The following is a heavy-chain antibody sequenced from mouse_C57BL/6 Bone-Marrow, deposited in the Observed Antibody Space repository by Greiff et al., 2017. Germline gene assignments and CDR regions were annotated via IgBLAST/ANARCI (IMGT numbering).Heavy chain of an antibody. CDR3: ARHLLLPYYFDY. V-gene: IGHV5-6*01. CDR2: ISSGGSYT. J-gene: IGHJ2*01. D-gene: IGHD1-1*01. Sequence: EVQVVESGGDLVKPGGSLKLSCAASGFTFSSYGMSWVRQTPDKRLEWVATISSGGSYTYYPDSVKGRFTISRDNAKNTLYLQMSSLTSEDTAMYYCARHLLLPYYFDYWGQGTTLTVSS. CDR1: GFTFSSYG.